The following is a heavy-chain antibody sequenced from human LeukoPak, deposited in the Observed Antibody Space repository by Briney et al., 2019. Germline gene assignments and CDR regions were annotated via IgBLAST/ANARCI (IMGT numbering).Heavy chain of an antibody. D-gene: IGHD3-10*01. Sequence: ASVKVSCKASGYTFPSYAIHWVRQAPGQRLEWMGWINVGNGNTKYSQKFQGRVTITRDTSASTAYMELSSLRSEDTAVYYCARYGSGSYYIADYWGQGTLVTVSS. CDR1: GYTFPSYA. CDR2: INVGNGNT. J-gene: IGHJ4*02. CDR3: ARYGSGSYYIADY. V-gene: IGHV1-3*01.